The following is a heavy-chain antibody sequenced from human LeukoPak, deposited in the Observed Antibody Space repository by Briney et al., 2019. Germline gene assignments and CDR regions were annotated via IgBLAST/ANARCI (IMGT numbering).Heavy chain of an antibody. Sequence: AGSLTLSCAASGFTVSSNFMSWVRQAPGKGLEWVAVISYDRSNKYYADSVKGRFTISRDNSKNTLYLQMNSLRAEDTAVYYCARDATYGSGVFDYWGEGTVVSVSS. CDR1: GFTVSSNF. J-gene: IGHJ4*02. V-gene: IGHV3-30-3*01. CDR2: ISYDRSNK. D-gene: IGHD3-10*01. CDR3: ARDATYGSGVFDY.